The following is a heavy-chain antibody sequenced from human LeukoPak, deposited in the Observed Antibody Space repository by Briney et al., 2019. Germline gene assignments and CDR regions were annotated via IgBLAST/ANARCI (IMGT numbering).Heavy chain of an antibody. CDR3: ARRDRTGWYDFDY. CDR1: GLTVSSY. CDR2: IYSGGSI. Sequence: PGGSLRLSCAASGLTVSSYMSWVRQAPGKGLEWVSVIYSGGSIYYADSVKGRFTISRDKSKNTLYLQMNSLRAEDTAVYYCARRDRTGWYDFDYWGQGTLVTVSS. V-gene: IGHV3-66*04. D-gene: IGHD6-19*01. J-gene: IGHJ4*02.